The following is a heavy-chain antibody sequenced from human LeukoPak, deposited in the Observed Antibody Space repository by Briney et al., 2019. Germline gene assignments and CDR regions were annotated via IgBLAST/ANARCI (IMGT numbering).Heavy chain of an antibody. J-gene: IGHJ4*02. V-gene: IGHV1-46*01. Sequence: ASVKVSCKACGYTYTSYLLHSVGQAPGQGLEWMGIINPSGGSTSYAKKFQGRVTMNRDMSKSTVYMEVSSLRSEDTAVYYCARAMTPDDYYDSSGPFDYWGQGTLVTVS. CDR1: GYTYTSYL. CDR2: INPSGGST. CDR3: ARAMTPDDYYDSSGPFDY. D-gene: IGHD3-22*01.